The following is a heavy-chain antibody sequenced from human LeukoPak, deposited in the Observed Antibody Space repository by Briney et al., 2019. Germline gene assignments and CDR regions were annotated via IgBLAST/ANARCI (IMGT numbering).Heavy chain of an antibody. CDR1: GGPFSGYY. CDR3: ANKDYYGSGSYYNR. J-gene: IGHJ4*02. V-gene: IGHV4-34*01. D-gene: IGHD3-10*01. Sequence: SETLSLTCAVYGGPFSGYYWSWIRQPPGKGLEWIGEINHSGSTNYNPSLLSRVTISVDTSKNQFSLKLSSVTAADTAVYYCANKDYYGSGSYYNRWGQGSLVTVSS. CDR2: INHSGST.